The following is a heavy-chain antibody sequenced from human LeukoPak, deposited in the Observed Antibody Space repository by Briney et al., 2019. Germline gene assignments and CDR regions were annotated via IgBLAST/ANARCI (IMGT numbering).Heavy chain of an antibody. Sequence: PGGSLRLSCAASGFTFSSYEMNWVRQAPGKGLEWVSYISSSDSTIYYADSVKGRFTISRDNAKNSLYLQMNSLRAEDTAVYYCARSYGSSSWYDYWGQGTLVTVSS. CDR2: ISSSDSTI. D-gene: IGHD6-13*01. CDR3: ARSYGSSSWYDY. J-gene: IGHJ4*02. V-gene: IGHV3-48*03. CDR1: GFTFSSYE.